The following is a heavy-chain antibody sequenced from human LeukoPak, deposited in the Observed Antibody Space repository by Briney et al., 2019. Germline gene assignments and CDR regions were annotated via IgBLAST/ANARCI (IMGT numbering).Heavy chain of an antibody. Sequence: GGSLTLSCAASGLTFSDYYMSWIRQAPAKGPAWVSYISSSGSTIYYADSVKGRFNISKDNGKNSLYLQMNSLRAEDTAVYYCARHFGVVIREGFDYWGQGTLVTVSS. J-gene: IGHJ4*02. CDR3: ARHFGVVIREGFDY. CDR2: ISSSGSTI. V-gene: IGHV3-11*01. D-gene: IGHD3-3*01. CDR1: GLTFSDYY.